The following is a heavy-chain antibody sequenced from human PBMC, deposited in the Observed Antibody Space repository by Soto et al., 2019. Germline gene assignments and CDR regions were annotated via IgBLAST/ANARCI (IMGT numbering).Heavy chain of an antibody. CDR1: GFAFNIYA. CDR2: ITGSADST. D-gene: IGHD3-10*01. V-gene: IGHV3-23*01. J-gene: IGHJ4*02. CDR3: AKDRNHYGSGSDFDY. Sequence: EVQLLESGGGLVQPGGSLRDSCAASGFAFNIYAMSWVRQAPGKGLVWVSVITGSADSTNYADSVKGRFTISRDNSKNSVYLHMNSLRVEDTAVYYFAKDRNHYGSGSDFDYWGQGTLVTVAS.